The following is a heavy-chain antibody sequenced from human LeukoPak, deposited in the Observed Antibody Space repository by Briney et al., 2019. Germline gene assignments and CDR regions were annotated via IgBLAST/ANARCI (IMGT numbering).Heavy chain of an antibody. CDR2: IIPILGIA. D-gene: IGHD2-21*02. CDR1: GYTFTTYG. J-gene: IGHJ4*02. CDR3: ARDILNCGGDCSNDY. V-gene: IGHV1-69*04. Sequence: ASVKISCKTSGYTFTTYGITWVRQAPGQGLEWMGRIIPILGIANYAQKFQGRVTITADKSTSTAYMELSSLRSEDTAVYYCARDILNCGGDCSNDYWGQGTLVTVSS.